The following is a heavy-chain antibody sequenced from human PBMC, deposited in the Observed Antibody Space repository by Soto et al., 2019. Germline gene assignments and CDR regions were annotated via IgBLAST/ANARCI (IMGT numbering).Heavy chain of an antibody. CDR1: ILTFRGLG. J-gene: IGHJ4*02. CDR2: IDKSGSNT. CDR3: VSWVSAHFDF. Sequence: EVLLLESGGGLVQPGQSLRLSCAASILTFRGLGMSWVRQAPGKGLEWVATIDKSGSNTHYADSVRGRFTISRDNSRNTLDLHMSNLRAEDTALYFCVSWVSAHFDFWGQGILVTVSS. V-gene: IGHV3-23*05. D-gene: IGHD2-8*01.